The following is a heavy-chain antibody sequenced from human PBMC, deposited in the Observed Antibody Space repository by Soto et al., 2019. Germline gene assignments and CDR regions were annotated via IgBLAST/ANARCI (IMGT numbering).Heavy chain of an antibody. J-gene: IGHJ6*02. Sequence: ASVKVSCKASGYTFTSYGTSWVRQAPGQGLEWMGWISAYNGNTNYAQKLQGRVTMTTDTSTSTAYMELRSLRSDDTAVYYCARVFDFWSGYFTYYYYGMDVWGQGTTVTVSS. CDR3: ARVFDFWSGYFTYYYYGMDV. CDR1: GYTFTSYG. V-gene: IGHV1-18*01. CDR2: ISAYNGNT. D-gene: IGHD3-3*01.